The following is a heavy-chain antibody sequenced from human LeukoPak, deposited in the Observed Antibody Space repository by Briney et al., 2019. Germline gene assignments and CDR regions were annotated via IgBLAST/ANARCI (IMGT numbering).Heavy chain of an antibody. CDR1: GFTVSSNY. V-gene: IGHV3-53*01. D-gene: IGHD6-19*01. CDR3: AKFYSSGSFGAFEI. CDR2: IYRNGSA. Sequence: GGSLRLSCAASGFTVSSNYMSWVRQAPGKGLEWVSIIYRNGSAYYADSMEGRFTVSRDNSKNTVYLQVSSLKAEDTAVYFCAKFYSSGSFGAFEIWGQGTMVTVSS. J-gene: IGHJ3*02.